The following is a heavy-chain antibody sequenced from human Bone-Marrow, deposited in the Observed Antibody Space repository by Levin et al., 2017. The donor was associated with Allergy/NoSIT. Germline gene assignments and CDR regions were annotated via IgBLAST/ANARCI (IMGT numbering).Heavy chain of an antibody. V-gene: IGHV3-23*01. CDR2: ITASADST. D-gene: IGHD5-24*01. J-gene: IGHJ4*02. CDR3: AKAHFPSGYNYFDY. CDR1: GFTFSNYA. Sequence: GGSLRLSCAASGFTFSNYAMTWVRRAPGQGLEWVSTITASADSTFYADSVKGQFTISRDNSKNTLYLQMNSLRAEDTATYYCAKAHFPSGYNYFDYWGQGTLVTVSS.